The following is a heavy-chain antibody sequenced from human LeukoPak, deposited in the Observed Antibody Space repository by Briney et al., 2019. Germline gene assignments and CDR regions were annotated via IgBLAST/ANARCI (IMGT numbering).Heavy chain of an antibody. CDR2: ISWNSGSI. D-gene: IGHD5-18*01. CDR1: GFTFDDYA. Sequence: GGSLRLSCAASGFTFDDYAMHWVRQAPGKGLEWVSGISWNSGSIGYADSVKGRFTISRDNAKNSLYLQMNSLRAEDMALCYCAKDTGGYSYGPLDYWGQGTLVTVSS. J-gene: IGHJ4*02. V-gene: IGHV3-9*03. CDR3: AKDTGGYSYGPLDY.